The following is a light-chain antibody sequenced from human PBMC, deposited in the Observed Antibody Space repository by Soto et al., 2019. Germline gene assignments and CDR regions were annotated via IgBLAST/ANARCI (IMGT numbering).Light chain of an antibody. CDR3: QHYHQWPSFS. J-gene: IGKJ2*01. V-gene: IGKV3-15*01. CDR2: DAS. CDR1: QSVATY. Sequence: EIVMTQSPATLSVSPGERVTLSCRASQSVATYITWYQQKPGQAPRLLIYDASIRATDVPARFSGSGSGTEFTLTIISLQSEDFAVYYCQHYHQWPSFSFGPGTKLEIK.